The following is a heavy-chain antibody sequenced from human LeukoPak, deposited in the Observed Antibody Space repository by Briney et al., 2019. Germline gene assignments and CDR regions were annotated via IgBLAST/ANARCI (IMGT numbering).Heavy chain of an antibody. CDR3: ARAKLTMVRGVHVDY. CDR2: INHSGST. V-gene: IGHV4-34*01. D-gene: IGHD3-10*01. Sequence: PSETLSLTCAVYGGSFSGYYWSWIRQPPGKGLEWIGEINHSGSTNYNPSLKSRVTISVDTSKNQFSLKLSSVTAADTAVYYCARAKLTMVRGVHVDYWGQGTLDTVSS. CDR1: GGSFSGYY. J-gene: IGHJ4*02.